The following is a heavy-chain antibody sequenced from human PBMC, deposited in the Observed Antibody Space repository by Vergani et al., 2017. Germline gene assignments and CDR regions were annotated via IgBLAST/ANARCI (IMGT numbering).Heavy chain of an antibody. D-gene: IGHD5-18*01. Sequence: EVQLVESGGGLVQPGGSLRLSCAASGFTVSSNYMSWVRQAPGKGLEWVSVIYSGGSTYYADSVKGRFTISRDNSKNTLYLQMNSLRAEDTAVYYCARDIARGGYSYGYPRHVPYFDYWGQGTLVTVSS. CDR1: GFTVSSNY. J-gene: IGHJ4*02. CDR3: ARDIARGGYSYGYPRHVPYFDY. CDR2: IYSGGST. V-gene: IGHV3-66*02.